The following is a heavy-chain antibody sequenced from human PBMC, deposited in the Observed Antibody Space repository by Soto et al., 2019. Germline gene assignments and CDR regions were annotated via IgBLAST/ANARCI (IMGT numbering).Heavy chain of an antibody. CDR2: IRKQANMYTK. CDR1: GFTFSDYY. CDR3: ARYGSSTSCYDH. J-gene: IGHJ4*02. Sequence: EVQLVESGGALVKPGGSLRLSCKGSGFTFSDYYIDWVRQAPGKGLEWVGRIRKQANMYTKHYAASVKGRFTISRDDPKMSLYLQMNSLKTEDTAVYYWARYGSSTSCYDHWGRGTLVTVSP. D-gene: IGHD6-13*01. V-gene: IGHV3-72*01.